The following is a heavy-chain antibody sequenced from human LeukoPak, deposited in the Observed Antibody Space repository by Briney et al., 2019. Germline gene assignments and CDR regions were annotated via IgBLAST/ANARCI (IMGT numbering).Heavy chain of an antibody. CDR1: GGSLSGYY. V-gene: IGHV4-34*01. CDR3: ARLSVSMFGVVRSWFDP. Sequence: SETLSLTCAVYGGSLSGYYWSWIRQPPGKGLEWLGEINHRGTTKYNPFLMSRVAISLDTSNNQFSLRMNSVTAADTAVYYCARLSVSMFGVVRSWFDPWGQGTLVTVSS. J-gene: IGHJ5*02. CDR2: INHRGTT. D-gene: IGHD3-3*01.